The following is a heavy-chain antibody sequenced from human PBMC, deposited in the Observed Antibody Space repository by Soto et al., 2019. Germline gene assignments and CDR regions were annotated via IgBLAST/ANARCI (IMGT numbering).Heavy chain of an antibody. CDR3: SRGFSGVVVVAATLRWFDP. D-gene: IGHD2-15*01. V-gene: IGHV4-34*01. J-gene: IGHJ5*02. CDR1: GGSFSGYY. CDR2: INHSGST. Sequence: SETLSLTCAVYGGSFSGYYWSWIRQPPGKGLEWIGEINHSGSTNYNPSLKRRVTISVDTSKNQFSLKLSSVTAADMAVYYCSRGFSGVVVVAATLRWFDPWGQGTLVTVS.